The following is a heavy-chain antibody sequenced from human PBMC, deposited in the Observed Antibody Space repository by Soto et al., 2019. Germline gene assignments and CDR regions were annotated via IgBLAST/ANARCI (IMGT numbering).Heavy chain of an antibody. CDR3: ARGGSNDWQVAFDI. J-gene: IGHJ3*02. D-gene: IGHD3-9*01. V-gene: IGHV4-34*02. CDR2: INHSGGN. Sequence: QLQQWGAGLLKPSETLSLTCVVSGGSFSTYYYNWIRQSPGKGLEWIGEINHSGGNNYSPSLKSRVTMSLDTSKNQFSLKLTSVTAADTAVYYCARGGSNDWQVAFDIWGQGTRVTVSS. CDR1: GGSFSTYY.